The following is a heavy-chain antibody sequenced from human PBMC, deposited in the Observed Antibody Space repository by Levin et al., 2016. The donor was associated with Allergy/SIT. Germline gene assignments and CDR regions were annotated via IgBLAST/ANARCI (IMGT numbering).Heavy chain of an antibody. J-gene: IGHJ4*02. Sequence: GESLKISCAASGFTFSTYGMHWVRQAPGKGLEWMAVISYDGVNDYHADSVKGRISVSRDNSKNTLHLEMNSLTPEDTAVYYCARSLSGSSWYSPENWGQGTLVTVSS. V-gene: IGHV3-30*03. D-gene: IGHD6-13*01. CDR2: ISYDGVND. CDR1: GFTFSTYG. CDR3: ARSLSGSSWYSPEN.